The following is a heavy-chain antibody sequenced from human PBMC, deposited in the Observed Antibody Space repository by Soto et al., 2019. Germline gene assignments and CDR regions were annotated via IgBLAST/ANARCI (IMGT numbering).Heavy chain of an antibody. V-gene: IGHV3-30*18. Sequence: PGGSLRLSCAASGFTFSSYGMHWVRQAPGKGLEWVAVISYDGSNKYYADSVKGRFTISRDNSKNTLYLQMNSLRAEDTAVYYCAKEARFLEWLLYYYYMDVWGKGTTVTVSS. CDR3: AKEARFLEWLLYYYYMDV. CDR1: GFTFSSYG. J-gene: IGHJ6*03. CDR2: ISYDGSNK. D-gene: IGHD3-3*01.